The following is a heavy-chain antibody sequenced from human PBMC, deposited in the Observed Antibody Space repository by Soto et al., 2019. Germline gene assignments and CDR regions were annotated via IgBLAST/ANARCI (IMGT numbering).Heavy chain of an antibody. CDR3: VRDGLDYYDTERLYFDN. V-gene: IGHV3-48*03. Sequence: EVQLVESGGGVVQPGGSLRLSCEASGFSFRNYEMNWVRQAPGKGLEWVASISSSAVYIDYADSVKGRFTISRDNANNSLYLQMNSLRAEDTATYHCVRDGLDYYDTERLYFDNWGQGTLVTVSS. CDR2: ISSSAVYI. D-gene: IGHD3-22*01. J-gene: IGHJ4*02. CDR1: GFSFRNYE.